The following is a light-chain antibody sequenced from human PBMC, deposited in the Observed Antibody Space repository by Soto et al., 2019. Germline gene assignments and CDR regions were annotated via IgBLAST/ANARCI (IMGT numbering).Light chain of an antibody. CDR1: QSFRGL. CDR2: DAY. CDR3: QQRHMWPIT. Sequence: EVVLTQSPVTLSLSPGERATLSCRASQSFRGLLAWYQQKPGQALRLLIYDAYNMAPGIPPRFSGSGSGTDFTLTISSLEPEDSAVYYCQQRHMWPITFGQGTRLQIK. V-gene: IGKV3-11*01. J-gene: IGKJ5*01.